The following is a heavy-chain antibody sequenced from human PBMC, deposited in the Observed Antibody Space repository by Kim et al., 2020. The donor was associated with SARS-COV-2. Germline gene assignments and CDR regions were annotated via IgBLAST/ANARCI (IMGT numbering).Heavy chain of an antibody. CDR2: ISSTSSTI. J-gene: IGHJ6*02. V-gene: IGHV3-48*01. D-gene: IGHD2-15*01. Sequence: GGSLRLSCAASGFIFSTYSMDWVRQAPGKGLQWVSYISSTSSTIYYADSVKGRFTISRDNAENSLYLQMNSLRVEDTAVYYCARVGRSSYSMDFWGQGTTVTVSS. CDR3: ARVGRSSYSMDF. CDR1: GFIFSTYS.